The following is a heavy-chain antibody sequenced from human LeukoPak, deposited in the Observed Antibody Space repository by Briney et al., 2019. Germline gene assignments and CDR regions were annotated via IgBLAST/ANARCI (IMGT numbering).Heavy chain of an antibody. Sequence: GSLRLSCAASGFTFSSYAMSWIRQPPGKGLEWIGYIYYSGSTNYNTSLKSRVTISVDTSKNQFSLKLSPVTAADTAVYYCARGAWIQLWLSGFAFDIWGQGTMVTVSS. V-gene: IGHV4-59*01. CDR2: IYYSGST. D-gene: IGHD5-18*01. J-gene: IGHJ3*02. CDR1: GFTFSSYA. CDR3: ARGAWIQLWLSGFAFDI.